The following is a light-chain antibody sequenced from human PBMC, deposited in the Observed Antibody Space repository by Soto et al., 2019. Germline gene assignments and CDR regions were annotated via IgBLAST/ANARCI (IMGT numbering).Light chain of an antibody. J-gene: IGKJ1*01. V-gene: IGKV3-20*01. CDR1: QTITGTY. CDR2: GAS. Sequence: VLRRFRGPNSLFQVERVTLSCMPIQTITGTYLAWYQQKPGQAPRLLIHGASTRATGIPDRFSGGGTGTDFNLNISRVEPEEFAMYYCQQYGRSKRWTFGQGTKVDNK. CDR3: QQYGRSKRWT.